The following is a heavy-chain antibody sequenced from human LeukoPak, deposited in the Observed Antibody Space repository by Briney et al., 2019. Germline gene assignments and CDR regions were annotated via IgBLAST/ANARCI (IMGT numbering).Heavy chain of an antibody. D-gene: IGHD2-2*01. J-gene: IGHJ5*02. V-gene: IGHV4-34*01. CDR3: ARGRGVPAAIRGMWFDP. CDR1: GGSFSGYY. Sequence: SETLSLTCAVYGGSFSGYYWSWIRQPPGKGLEWIGEINHSGSTNYNPSLKSRVTISVDTSENQFSLKLSSVTAADTAVYYCARGRGVPAAIRGMWFDPWGQGTLVTVSS. CDR2: INHSGST.